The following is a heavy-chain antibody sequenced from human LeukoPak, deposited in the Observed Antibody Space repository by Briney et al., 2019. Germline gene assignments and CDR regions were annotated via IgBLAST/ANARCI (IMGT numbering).Heavy chain of an antibody. D-gene: IGHD6-13*01. CDR2: ISSSSSYM. CDR3: ATAPGLAAAGTNY. CDR1: GFTFSVYS. Sequence: GGSLRLSCAASGFTFSVYSMNWVRQAPGKGLEWVSSISSSSSYMSYADSVKGRFTISRDNAKNSLSLQMNSLRADDTAVYYCATAPGLAAAGTNYWGQGTLVTVSS. J-gene: IGHJ4*02. V-gene: IGHV3-21*01.